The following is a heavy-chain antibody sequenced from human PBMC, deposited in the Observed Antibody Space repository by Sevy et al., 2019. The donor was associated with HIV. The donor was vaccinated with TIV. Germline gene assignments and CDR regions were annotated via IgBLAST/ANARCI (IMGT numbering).Heavy chain of an antibody. J-gene: IGHJ6*02. CDR3: ARDRRPDYYYYGMDV. CDR2: IIPIFGTA. CDR1: GGTFSSYA. V-gene: IGHV1-69*13. Sequence: ASVKVSCKASGGTFSSYAINWVRQAPGQGLEWMGGIIPIFGTANYAQKFQGRVTITADESTSTAYMELSSLRSEDTAVYYCARDRRPDYYYYGMDVWGQGTTVTVSS.